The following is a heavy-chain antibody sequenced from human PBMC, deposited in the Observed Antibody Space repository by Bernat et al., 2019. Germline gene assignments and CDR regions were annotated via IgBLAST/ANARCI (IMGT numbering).Heavy chain of an antibody. J-gene: IGHJ4*02. CDR2: IYSGGST. CDR3: ASEYYGILTGYYHPDY. CDR1: GFTVSSNY. Sequence: EVQLVESGGGLIQPGGSLRLSCAASGFTVSSNYMSWVRQAPGKGLEWVSVIYSGGSTYYAESVKGRFTISRDNSKNTLYLQINSLRAEDTAVYYCASEYYGILTGYYHPDYWGQGTLVTVSS. D-gene: IGHD3-9*01. V-gene: IGHV3-53*01.